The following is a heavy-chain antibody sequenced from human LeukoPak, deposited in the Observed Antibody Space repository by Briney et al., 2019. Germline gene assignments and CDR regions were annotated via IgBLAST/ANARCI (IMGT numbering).Heavy chain of an antibody. V-gene: IGHV4-34*01. CDR3: ARGELIMITFGGVIASYYYYGMDV. CDR2: INHSGST. CDR1: GGSFSGYY. D-gene: IGHD3-16*02. Sequence: SETLSLTCAVYGGSFSGYYWSWIRQPPGKGLEWVGEINHSGSTNYNPSPKSRVTISVDTSKNQFSLKLSSVTAADTAVYYCARGELIMITFGGVIASYYYYGMDVWGQGTTVTVSS. J-gene: IGHJ6*02.